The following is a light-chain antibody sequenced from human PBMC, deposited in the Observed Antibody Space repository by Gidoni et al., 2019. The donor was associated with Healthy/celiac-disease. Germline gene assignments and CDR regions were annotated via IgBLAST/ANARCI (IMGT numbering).Light chain of an antibody. CDR2: DVS. CDR3: SSYTSSSTLV. CDR1: SSDVGGYNY. Sequence: QSALTQPASVSGSPGKSITISCTGTSSDVGGYNYVSWYQQHTGKAPKLMIYDVSNRPSGVSNRFSGSKSVNTASLTISGLQAEDEADYSCSSYTSSSTLVFGGGTKLTVL. J-gene: IGLJ2*01. V-gene: IGLV2-14*01.